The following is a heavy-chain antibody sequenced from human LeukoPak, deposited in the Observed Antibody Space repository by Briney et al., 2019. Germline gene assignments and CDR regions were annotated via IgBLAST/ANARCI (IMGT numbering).Heavy chain of an antibody. CDR1: EYSFTSYW. CDR3: ARGYCRGGPCYLEFFDY. Sequence: GESLKISCEGSEYSFTSYWIAWVRQMPGEGLEWMGMIHSGDSDIRYSPSFVGQVTISADKSISTAYLQWSSLKASDTAMYYCARGYCRGGPCYLEFFDYWGQGTRVTVSS. V-gene: IGHV5-51*01. J-gene: IGHJ4*02. CDR2: IHSGDSDI. D-gene: IGHD2-15*01.